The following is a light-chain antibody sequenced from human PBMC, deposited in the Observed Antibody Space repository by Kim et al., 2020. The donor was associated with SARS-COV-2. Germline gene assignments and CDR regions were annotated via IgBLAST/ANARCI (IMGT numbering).Light chain of an antibody. J-gene: IGKJ2*01. CDR2: ATS. CDR3: QQSYGTPPT. CDR1: QSISRY. Sequence: ASGGDRVTITCRTSQSISRYLNWYQQKPGKAPELLISATSSLHSGVPSRFSGRGSGTDFTLTISSLQPEDFATYYCQQSYGTPPTFGQGTKLEI. V-gene: IGKV1-39*01.